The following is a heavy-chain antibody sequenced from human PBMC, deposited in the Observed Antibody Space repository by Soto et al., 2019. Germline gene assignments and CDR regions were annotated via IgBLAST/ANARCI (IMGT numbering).Heavy chain of an antibody. D-gene: IGHD6-13*01. V-gene: IGHV3-30-3*01. CDR2: ISYDGSNK. J-gene: IGHJ6*02. CDR3: ARGLSLAAAGYYYYGMDV. CDR1: GFTFSSYA. Sequence: PGGSLRLSCAASGFTFSSYAMHWVRQAPGKGLEWVAVISYDGSNKYYADSVKGRFTISRDNSKNTLYLQMNSLRAEDTAVYYCARGLSLAAAGYYYYGMDVWGQGTTVTVSS.